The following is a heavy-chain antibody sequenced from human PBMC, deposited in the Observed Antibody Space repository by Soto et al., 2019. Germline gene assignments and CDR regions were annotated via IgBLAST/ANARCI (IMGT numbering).Heavy chain of an antibody. J-gene: IGHJ6*02. CDR3: ARRSIPAPVHQPAAMDV. Sequence: PGESLRSSCPGSGDTFSLYWIVWVRQLPGKGLEWVGVIYPDDSDARYSPSFQGQVTISVDKSISTAYLQWSSLRASDTAIYYCARRSIPAPVHQPAAMDVWGQGTTVTVSS. CDR2: IYPDDSDA. V-gene: IGHV5-51*01. D-gene: IGHD6-13*01. CDR1: GDTFSLYW.